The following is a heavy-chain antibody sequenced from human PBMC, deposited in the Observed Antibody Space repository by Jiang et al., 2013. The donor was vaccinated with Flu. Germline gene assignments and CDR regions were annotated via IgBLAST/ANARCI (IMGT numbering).Heavy chain of an antibody. CDR1: GYTFTSYD. CDR3: ARDGTAEMATTHFDY. CDR2: IIPILGIA. V-gene: IGHV1-69*04. D-gene: IGHD5-24*01. Sequence: EVKKPGASVKVSCKASGYTFTSYDINWVRQATGQGLEWMGRIIPILGIANYAQKFQGRVTITADKSTSTAYMELSSLRSEDTAVYYCARDGTAEMATTHFDYWGQGTLVTVPS. J-gene: IGHJ4*02.